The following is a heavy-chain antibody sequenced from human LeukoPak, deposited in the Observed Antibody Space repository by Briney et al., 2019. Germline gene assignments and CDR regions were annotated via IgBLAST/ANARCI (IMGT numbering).Heavy chain of an antibody. J-gene: IGHJ3*02. V-gene: IGHV1-69*01. D-gene: IGHD3-10*01. CDR3: ARDVAYYYGSGTYDGHDAFDI. Sequence: ASVKVSCTASGGSFSTYAISWVRQAPGQGLEWMGGIIPIFGAPNHAQKFQGRVTITADESTSTAYMELSSLRSEDTAVYFCARDVAYYYGSGTYDGHDAFDIWGQGTMVTVSS. CDR2: IIPIFGAP. CDR1: GGSFSTYA.